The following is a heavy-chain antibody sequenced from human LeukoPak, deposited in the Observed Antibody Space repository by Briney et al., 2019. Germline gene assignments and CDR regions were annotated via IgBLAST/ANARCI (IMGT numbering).Heavy chain of an antibody. CDR3: AEGGWSHGS. CDR1: GGSFSGYY. CDR2: INHSGST. D-gene: IGHD6-19*01. Sequence: SETLSLTCAVYGGSFSGYYWSWIRPPPGKGLEWIGEINHSGSTNYNSSLASRLTISVDTSNNQFSLRLNSVAVADTAVYYCAEGGWSHGSWGRGTQVTVSS. J-gene: IGHJ5*02. V-gene: IGHV4-34*01.